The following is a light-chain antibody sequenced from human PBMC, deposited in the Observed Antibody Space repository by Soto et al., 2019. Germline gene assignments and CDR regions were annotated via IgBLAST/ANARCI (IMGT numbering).Light chain of an antibody. CDR1: QSISIN. V-gene: IGKV3D-15*01. CDR2: GAS. J-gene: IGKJ1*01. Sequence: EIVLTQSPGTLSVSPGDRVTLSCRASQSISINLAWYQHKPGQAPRLLIHGASTRATGVPARISGSGSGTEFTLTIRSLQSEDFAVYYCQQFRNWPWTFGQGTKGEVK. CDR3: QQFRNWPWT.